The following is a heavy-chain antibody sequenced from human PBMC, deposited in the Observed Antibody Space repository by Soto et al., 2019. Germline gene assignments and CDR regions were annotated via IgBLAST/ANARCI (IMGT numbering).Heavy chain of an antibody. CDR2: IKTDGSFS. Sequence: EVQLVESGGGLVQTGGSLRLSCAASGFTFSSYYMHWVRQAPGKGLVWISRIKTDGSFSSYADSVKGRFTISRDNAKNTLFLQMNSLRDDDTAVYYCARGYYGDPPALDYWGQGTLVSVSS. V-gene: IGHV3-74*01. D-gene: IGHD4-17*01. J-gene: IGHJ4*02. CDR3: ARGYYGDPPALDY. CDR1: GFTFSSYY.